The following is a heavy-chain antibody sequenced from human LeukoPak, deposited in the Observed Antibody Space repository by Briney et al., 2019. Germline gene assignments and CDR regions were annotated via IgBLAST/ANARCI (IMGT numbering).Heavy chain of an antibody. CDR3: ASLTHYNSRSFAFDI. CDR2: ISGSGGST. V-gene: IGHV3-23*01. CDR1: GFTFSSYA. Sequence: PGGSLRLSCAASGFTFSSYAMSWVRQAPGKGLEWGSAISGSGGSTYYADSVKGRFTISRDNSKNTLYLQMNSLRVEDTALYFCASLTHYNSRSFAFDIWGPGTMVTVSS. D-gene: IGHD3-22*01. J-gene: IGHJ3*02.